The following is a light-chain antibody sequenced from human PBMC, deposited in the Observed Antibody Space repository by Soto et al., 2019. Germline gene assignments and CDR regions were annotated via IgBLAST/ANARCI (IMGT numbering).Light chain of an antibody. CDR1: QSVSSKY. Sequence: VLTQSPGSLSVSPGERATLSCRASQSVSSKYLGWYQQKPGQAPRLLIYGASSRANGIPDRFSGSGSGTDFTLTISRLEPEDFAVYYCQHFGSSLRTFGQGTKVDI. V-gene: IGKV3-20*01. J-gene: IGKJ1*01. CDR2: GAS. CDR3: QHFGSSLRT.